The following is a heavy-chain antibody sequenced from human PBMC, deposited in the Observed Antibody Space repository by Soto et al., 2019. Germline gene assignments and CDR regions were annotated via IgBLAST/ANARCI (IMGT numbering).Heavy chain of an antibody. V-gene: IGHV1-18*04. CDR2: ITPYNGNA. Sequence: QVQLVQSGAEVENPGASVKVSCKASGYTFSNFGINWVRQAPGQGLEWLGWITPYNGNANYAQKHQDRLTITTDTSTNTAYWQLRSLRSDDTAVYFCARARMYSGAHHDYWGQGTLVTVSS. J-gene: IGHJ4*02. D-gene: IGHD1-26*01. CDR3: ARARMYSGAHHDY. CDR1: GYTFSNFG.